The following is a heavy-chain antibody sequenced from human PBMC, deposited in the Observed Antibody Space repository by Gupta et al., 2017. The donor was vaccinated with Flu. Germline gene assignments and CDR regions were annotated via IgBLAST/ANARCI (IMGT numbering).Heavy chain of an antibody. D-gene: IGHD6-13*01. CDR1: GFTFSRSW. V-gene: IGHV3-7*01. J-gene: IGHJ6*03. Sequence: EVQLVASGGGLVQPGGSLRLHCAASGFTFSRSWMSWVLQAPGTGLEWVANIKQDGSEKYYVDYVKDRFTISRSNAKNSLYLQKNSLRAEDTAVEYCGREVSYSSSWYQNYYYYYMDVWGKGTTVTVSS. CDR2: IKQDGSEK. CDR3: GREVSYSSSWYQNYYYYYMDV.